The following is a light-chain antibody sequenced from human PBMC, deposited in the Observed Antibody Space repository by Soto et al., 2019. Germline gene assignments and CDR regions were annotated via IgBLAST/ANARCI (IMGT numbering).Light chain of an antibody. CDR2: GAS. J-gene: IGKJ2*01. CDR3: QQYGSSPHT. V-gene: IGKV3-20*01. Sequence: EIVLTQSPGTLSLSPGERATLSCRASQSVSSSYLAWYQHKPGQAPRLLIYGASSRATGIPDRFSGSGSGSDFTLIISRLEPEDCAVYYCQQYGSSPHTFGQGTKLEIK. CDR1: QSVSSSY.